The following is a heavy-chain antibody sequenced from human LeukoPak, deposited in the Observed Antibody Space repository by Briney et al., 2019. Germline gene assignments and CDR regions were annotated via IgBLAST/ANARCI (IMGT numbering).Heavy chain of an antibody. CDR2: VDPEDGET. CDR1: GYTFTDYY. V-gene: IGHV1-69-2*01. Sequence: GASVKVSCKASGYTFTDYYMHWVQQAPGKGLEWMGRVDPEDGETIYAEKFQGRVTITADTSTDTAYMELSSLRSEDTAVYYCATDLSTRDLYYPDYWGQGTLVTVSS. CDR3: ATDLSTRDLYYPDY. D-gene: IGHD5/OR15-5a*01. J-gene: IGHJ4*02.